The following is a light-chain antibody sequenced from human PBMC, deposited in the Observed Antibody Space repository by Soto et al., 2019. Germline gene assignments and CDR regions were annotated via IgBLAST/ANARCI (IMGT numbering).Light chain of an antibody. V-gene: IGLV2-23*02. CDR3: CSYAGSSTLV. Sequence: QSVLTQPASVSGSPGQSITISCTGTSSDVGSYKLVSWYQQYPGKAPKLMIYEVSQRPSGVSNRFSGSKSGNTASLTISGLQAEDEADYYCCSYAGSSTLVFGGGTKLTVL. CDR2: EVS. CDR1: SSDVGSYKL. J-gene: IGLJ2*01.